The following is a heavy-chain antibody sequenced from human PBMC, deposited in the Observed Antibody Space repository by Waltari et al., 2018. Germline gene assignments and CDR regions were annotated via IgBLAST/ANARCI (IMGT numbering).Heavy chain of an antibody. CDR1: GFTFSSYA. D-gene: IGHD6-6*01. V-gene: IGHV3-30-3*01. Sequence: QVQLVESGGGVVQPGRSLRLSCAASGFTFSSYAMHWVRQAPGKGLEWVAVISYDGSNKYYADSMKGRFTISRDNSKNTLYLQMNSLRAEDTAVYYCARDSSSSAADYWGQGTLVTVSS. CDR3: ARDSSSSAADY. J-gene: IGHJ4*02. CDR2: ISYDGSNK.